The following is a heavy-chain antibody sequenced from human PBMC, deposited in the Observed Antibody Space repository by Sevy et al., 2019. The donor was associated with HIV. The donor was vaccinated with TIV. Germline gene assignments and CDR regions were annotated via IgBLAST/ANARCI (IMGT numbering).Heavy chain of an antibody. D-gene: IGHD6-13*01. J-gene: IGHJ4*02. CDR1: GITFSSYA. V-gene: IGHV3-23*01. CDR3: AKDAAIRRPLTGTDY. Sequence: GGSLRLSCAASGITFSSYAMTWVRQAPGKGLQWVSAISGSGDSTYYADSVKGRFTMSRDNSKNTLYLQMNSLRAEDTAVYYCAKDAAIRRPLTGTDYWGQGTLVTVSS. CDR2: ISGSGDST.